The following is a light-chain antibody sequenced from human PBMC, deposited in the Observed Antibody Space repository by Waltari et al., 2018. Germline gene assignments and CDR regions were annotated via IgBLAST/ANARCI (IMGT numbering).Light chain of an antibody. Sequence: QSALTQPASVSGSPGHSITVSCPGTSRAVGRYNLFSWYQQHPGKAPKLIIYEVSERPSGVSDRFSGSKSGNTASLTISGLQAEDEGDYYCCSFAGSSISMVFGGGTKLTVL. CDR2: EVS. CDR1: SRAVGRYNL. J-gene: IGLJ2*01. CDR3: CSFAGSSISMV. V-gene: IGLV2-23*02.